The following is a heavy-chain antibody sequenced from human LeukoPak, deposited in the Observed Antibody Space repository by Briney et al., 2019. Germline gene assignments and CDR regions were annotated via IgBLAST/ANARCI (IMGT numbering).Heavy chain of an antibody. CDR2: IYYSGST. CDR1: GGSIRSSSYN. D-gene: IGHD5-18*01. V-gene: IGHV4-39*01. J-gene: IGHJ4*02. Sequence: MPSETLSLTCTVSGGSIRSSSYNWGWIRQPPGKGLEWIGTIYYSGSTYYNPSLKSRVNISVDTSKNQFSLKLSSVTAADTAVYYCARRVVDTAMDNLDYWGQGTLVTVSS. CDR3: ARRVVDTAMDNLDY.